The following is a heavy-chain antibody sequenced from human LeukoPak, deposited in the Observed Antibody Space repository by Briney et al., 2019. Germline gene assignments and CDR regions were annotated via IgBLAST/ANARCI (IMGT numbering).Heavy chain of an antibody. Sequence: SETLSLTCSVSGDSISSGYYWGWFRQPPGKGLEYIATIYHSGNTYYNPSLRSRVTISVDTSKNQFSLDVRSVTAADTAVYYCAKAGMGANTFDYWGQGTLVTVPS. V-gene: IGHV4-38-2*02. CDR2: IYHSGNT. CDR1: GDSISSGYY. D-gene: IGHD1-26*01. J-gene: IGHJ4*02. CDR3: AKAGMGANTFDY.